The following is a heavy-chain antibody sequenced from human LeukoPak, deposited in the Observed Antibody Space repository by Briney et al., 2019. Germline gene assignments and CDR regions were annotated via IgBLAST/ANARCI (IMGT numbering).Heavy chain of an antibody. CDR2: IYHSGST. Sequence: SETLSLTCTVSGYSISSGYYWDWIRQPPGKGLEWIGSIYHSGSTYYNPSLKSRVTISVDTSKNQFSLKLTSVTAADTAVYYCARGELSSGWGPGYFDYWGQGTLVTVSS. D-gene: IGHD6-19*01. V-gene: IGHV4-38-2*02. CDR3: ARGELSSGWGPGYFDY. J-gene: IGHJ4*02. CDR1: GYSISSGYY.